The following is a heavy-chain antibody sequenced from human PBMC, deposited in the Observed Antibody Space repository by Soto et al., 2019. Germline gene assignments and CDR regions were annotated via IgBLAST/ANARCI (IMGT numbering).Heavy chain of an antibody. CDR1: GGSITNRDNY. V-gene: IGHV4-39*01. Sequence: QLQLQESGPGLVQPSETVSLTCTVSGGSITNRDNYWGWIRQPPGKGLEWIGTVYHSGRTYYNPSLRRPVTMTVETSKTEFSVRLNSVTAADTAVYYCARLIPYCSGDCYSVGAFDIWGQGTVVTVSS. D-gene: IGHD2-21*02. CDR3: ARLIPYCSGDCYSVGAFDI. J-gene: IGHJ3*02. CDR2: VYHSGRT.